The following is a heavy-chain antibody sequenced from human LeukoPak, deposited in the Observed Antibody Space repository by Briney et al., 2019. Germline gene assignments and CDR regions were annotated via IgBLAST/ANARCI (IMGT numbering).Heavy chain of an antibody. CDR1: GYTFTSYY. CDR2: INPSGGST. J-gene: IGHJ2*01. D-gene: IGHD2-15*01. V-gene: IGHV1-46*01. Sequence: GASVKVSCKASGYTFTSYYMHWVRQAPGQGLEWMGIINPSGGSTSYAQKFQGRVTMTRDTSTSTVYMELSSLRSVDTAVYYCARGRTSVVVVAATDRDFDLWGRGTLVTVSS. CDR3: ARGRTSVVVVAATDRDFDL.